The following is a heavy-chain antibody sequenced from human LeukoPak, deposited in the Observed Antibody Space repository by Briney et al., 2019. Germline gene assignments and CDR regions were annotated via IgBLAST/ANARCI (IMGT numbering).Heavy chain of an antibody. CDR3: ARTLVGSGLDAFDI. J-gene: IGHJ3*02. D-gene: IGHD2-15*01. CDR1: GFTVSSNY. V-gene: IGHV3-66*01. CDR2: IYSGGNT. Sequence: GGSLRLSCAASGFTVSSNYMSWVRQAPGKGLEWLSVIYSGGNTYYADSVMGRLTISRDNSKNTLYLQMNSLRAEDTALYYCARTLVGSGLDAFDIWGQGTIVTVS.